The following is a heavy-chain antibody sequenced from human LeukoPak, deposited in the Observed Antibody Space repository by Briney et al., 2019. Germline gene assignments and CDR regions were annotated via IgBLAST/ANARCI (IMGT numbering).Heavy chain of an antibody. J-gene: IGHJ6*03. V-gene: IGHV1-8*01. Sequence: ASVKVSCNISGDTFTTYDINWVRQATGQGLEWMGWMNPKSGNTVYAQKFQGRLTLTRDISVSTAYMELSSLRSEDTAVYFCARAITIFDYYYMDVWGKGTTVTVSS. D-gene: IGHD3-3*01. CDR3: ARAITIFDYYYMDV. CDR2: MNPKSGNT. CDR1: GDTFTTYD.